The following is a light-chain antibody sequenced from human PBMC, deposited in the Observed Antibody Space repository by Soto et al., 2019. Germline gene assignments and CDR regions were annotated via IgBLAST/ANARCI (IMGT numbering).Light chain of an antibody. Sequence: DIQMTQSPSTLSASVGDRVTITCRASQSISTWLAWYQQKPGKARKLLIYKASILESGVPSRFSGSGSGTELTLTISSLQPDDFATYYCQQYNRYWTFGQGTKVQIK. J-gene: IGKJ1*01. CDR2: KAS. V-gene: IGKV1-5*03. CDR3: QQYNRYWT. CDR1: QSISTW.